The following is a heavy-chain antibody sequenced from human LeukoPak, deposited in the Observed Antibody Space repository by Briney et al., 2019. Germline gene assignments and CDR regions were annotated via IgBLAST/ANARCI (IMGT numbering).Heavy chain of an antibody. J-gene: IGHJ6*02. V-gene: IGHV4-34*01. Sequence: PSETLSLTCAVYGGSFSGYYWSWIRQPPGKGLEWIGEINHSGSTNYYPSLKSRVTISVDTSKNQFSLRLSSVTAADTAVYYCARNDYFGINNGMDVWGQGTTVTVS. CDR1: GGSFSGYY. D-gene: IGHD2/OR15-2a*01. CDR3: ARNDYFGINNGMDV. CDR2: INHSGST.